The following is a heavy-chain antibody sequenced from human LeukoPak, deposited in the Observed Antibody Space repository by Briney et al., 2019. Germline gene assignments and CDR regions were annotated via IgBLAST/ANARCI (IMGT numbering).Heavy chain of an antibody. CDR2: INHSGST. J-gene: IGHJ4*02. CDR3: ARGVVDTASDY. Sequence: SETLSLTCAVYGGSFSGYYWSWIRQPPGKGLEWIGEINHSGSTNYNPSLKSRVTISVDTSKNQFSLKLSSVTAADTAVYYCARGVVDTASDYWGQGTLVTVSS. D-gene: IGHD5-18*01. V-gene: IGHV4-34*01. CDR1: GGSFSGYY.